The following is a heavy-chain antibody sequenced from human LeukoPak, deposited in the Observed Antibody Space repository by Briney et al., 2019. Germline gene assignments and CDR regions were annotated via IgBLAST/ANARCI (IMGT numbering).Heavy chain of an antibody. CDR1: GFTFSSYA. D-gene: IGHD4-17*01. Sequence: GGSLRLSCSASGFTFSSYAMHWVRQAPGKGLEYVSAISSNGGSAYYADSVKGRFTISRDNSKNTLYLQMSSLRAEDTAVYYCVRAYGDYDCYYYGMDVWGQGTTVTVSS. J-gene: IGHJ6*02. CDR3: VRAYGDYDCYYYGMDV. V-gene: IGHV3-64D*06. CDR2: ISSNGGSA.